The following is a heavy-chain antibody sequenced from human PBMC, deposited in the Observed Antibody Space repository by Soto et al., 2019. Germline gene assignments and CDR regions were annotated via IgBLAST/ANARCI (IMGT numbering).Heavy chain of an antibody. D-gene: IGHD6-13*01. V-gene: IGHV1-18*01. CDR1: GYTFTSYG. CDR3: ARVSKAGSSWYFYGMDV. J-gene: IGHJ6*02. CDR2: ISAYNGNT. Sequence: GASVKVSCKASGYTFTSYGISWVRQAPGQGLEWMGWISAYNGNTNYAQKLQGRVTMTTDTSTSTAYMELRSLRSDDTAVYYCARVSKAGSSWYFYGMDVWGQGTTVTVSS.